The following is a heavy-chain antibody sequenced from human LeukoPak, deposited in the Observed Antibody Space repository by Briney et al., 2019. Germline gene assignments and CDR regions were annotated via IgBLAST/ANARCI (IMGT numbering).Heavy chain of an antibody. V-gene: IGHV3-21*01. D-gene: IGHD3-16*02. CDR2: ISSSSSYI. CDR3: ARVGSYRAYYFDY. J-gene: IGHJ4*02. CDR1: GFTFSSYG. Sequence: PGGSLRLSCAASGFTFSSYGMNWVRQAPGKGLEWVSSISSSSSYIYYADSVKGRFAISRDNAKNSLYLQMNSLRVEDTAVYYCARVGSYRAYYFDYWGQGTLVTVSS.